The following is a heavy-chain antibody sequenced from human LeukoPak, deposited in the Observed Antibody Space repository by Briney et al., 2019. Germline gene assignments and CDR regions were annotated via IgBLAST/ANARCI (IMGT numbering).Heavy chain of an antibody. V-gene: IGHV1-2*02. Sequence: ASVKVSCKASGYTFTGYYMHWVRQAPGQGLEWMGWINPNSGGTNYAQKFQGRVTMTRDTSISTAYMELSRLRSDDTAVYYCASTRLGDGYNYEFDYWGQGTLVTVSS. CDR3: ASTRLGDGYNYEFDY. CDR2: INPNSGGT. J-gene: IGHJ4*02. CDR1: GYTFTGYY. D-gene: IGHD5-24*01.